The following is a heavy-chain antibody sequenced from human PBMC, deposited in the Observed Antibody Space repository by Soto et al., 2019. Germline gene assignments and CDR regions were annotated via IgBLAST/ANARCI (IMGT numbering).Heavy chain of an antibody. Sequence: QVQLQESGPGLVMPSQTLSLTCTVSGGSISSGDYYWSWIRQPPGKGLEGIGCIFYTGSTYYNPSLKGRMTLSVHSSKSQFSLKLNSVTAADTAVYYCASVTRYCTGGGCNPNWFDPWGQGTLVTVSS. J-gene: IGHJ5*02. CDR2: IFYTGST. V-gene: IGHV4-30-4*01. D-gene: IGHD2-8*02. CDR1: GGSISSGDYY. CDR3: ASVTRYCTGGGCNPNWFDP.